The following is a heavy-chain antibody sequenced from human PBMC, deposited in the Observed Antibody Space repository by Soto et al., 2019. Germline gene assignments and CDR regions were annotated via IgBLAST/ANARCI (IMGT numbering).Heavy chain of an antibody. V-gene: IGHV1-69*06. CDR3: AREHRGSGSNSFDY. D-gene: IGHD1-26*01. J-gene: IGHJ4*02. CDR2: IIPIFGTA. CDR1: GGTFSSYA. Sequence: QVKLVQSGAEVKKPGSSVNVSCKASGGTFSSYAISWVRQAPRQELEWMGGIIPIFGTANDAPKFQGRVTITADKSTSTAYLELSSLSSEDTAVYYCAREHRGSGSNSFDYWGQGTLVTVSS.